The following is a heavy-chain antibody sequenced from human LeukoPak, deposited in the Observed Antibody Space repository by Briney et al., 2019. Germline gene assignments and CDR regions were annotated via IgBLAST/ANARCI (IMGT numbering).Heavy chain of an antibody. CDR1: GFTFSSSE. CDR2: ISSSGTTI. V-gene: IGHV3-48*03. CDR3: ALHPAFDY. J-gene: IGHJ4*02. Sequence: PGESLRLSCAASGFTFSSSEMNWVRQAPGKGLEWLSYISSSGTTIYYADSVKGRFTISRDNAKNSLYLQMNSLRAEDTAVYYCALHPAFDYWGQGTLVTVSS. D-gene: IGHD2-2*01.